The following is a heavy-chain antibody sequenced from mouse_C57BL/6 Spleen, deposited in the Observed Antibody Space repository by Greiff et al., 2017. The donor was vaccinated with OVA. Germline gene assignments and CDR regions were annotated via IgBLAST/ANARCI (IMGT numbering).Heavy chain of an antibody. CDR2: IDPSDSYT. J-gene: IGHJ1*03. D-gene: IGHD1-1*01. V-gene: IGHV1-50*01. CDR3: ARWALITTVVDWYFDV. CDR1: GYTFTSYW. Sequence: VQLQQPGAELVKPGASVKLSCKASGYTFTSYWMQWVQQRPGQGLEWIGEIDPSDSYTNYNQKFKGKATLTIDNSSRTAYMQLSSLNSADSAVYYCARWALITTVVDWYFDVWGTGTTVTVSS.